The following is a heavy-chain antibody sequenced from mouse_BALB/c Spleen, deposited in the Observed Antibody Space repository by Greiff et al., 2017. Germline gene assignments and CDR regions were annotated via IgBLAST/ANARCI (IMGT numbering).Heavy chain of an antibody. CDR1: GYTFTSYY. V-gene: IGHV1S56*01. D-gene: IGHD1-1*01. CDR2: IYPGNVNT. Sequence: QVQLKQSGPELVKPGASVRISCKASGYTFTSYYIHWVKQRPGQGLEWIGWIYPGNVNTKYNEKFKGKATLTADKSSSTAYMQLSSLTSEDSAVYFCATLYGSGYAMDYWGQGTSVTVSS. J-gene: IGHJ4*01. CDR3: ATLYGSGYAMDY.